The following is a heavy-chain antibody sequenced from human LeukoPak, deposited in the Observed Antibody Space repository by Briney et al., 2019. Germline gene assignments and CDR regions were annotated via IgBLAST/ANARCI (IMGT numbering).Heavy chain of an antibody. D-gene: IGHD3-10*01. CDR2: IYYRGTT. V-gene: IGHV4-59*11. CDR1: GGSISNHF. J-gene: IGHJ4*02. CDR3: ARRSPLYGSGSYYLGY. Sequence: PSETLSLTCTVSGGSISNHFWSWIRQPPGKGLEWIGYIYYRGTTNYNPSLKSRVTISVDTSKNQFSLKLSSVTAADTAVYYCARRSPLYGSGSYYLGYWGQGTLVTVSS.